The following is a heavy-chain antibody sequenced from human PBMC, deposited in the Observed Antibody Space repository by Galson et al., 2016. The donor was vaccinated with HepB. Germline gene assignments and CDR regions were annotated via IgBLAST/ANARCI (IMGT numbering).Heavy chain of an antibody. Sequence: SLRLSCAASGFTVNNNYLTWVRQAPGKGLEWVSLIYKDGRTSYGDSVKGRFTISRDNSKNTLYLQMNSLRAEDTAVYYCARGLVGATVFDYWGQGPLVTVSS. CDR1: GFTVNNNY. CDR3: ARGLVGATVFDY. V-gene: IGHV3-53*01. D-gene: IGHD1-26*01. J-gene: IGHJ4*02. CDR2: IYKDGRT.